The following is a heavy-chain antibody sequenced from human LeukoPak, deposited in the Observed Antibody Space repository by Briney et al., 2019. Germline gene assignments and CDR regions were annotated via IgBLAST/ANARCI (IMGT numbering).Heavy chain of an antibody. D-gene: IGHD3-22*01. Sequence: GGSLRLSCAASGFTFSSYAMSWVRQAPGKGLEWVSPVSGGGGTTYYADSVKGRFTISRDNAKNTLNLQMNSLRAEDTAVYYCARDLGQYYDTSDNWFDPWGQGTLVTVSP. CDR1: GFTFSSYA. V-gene: IGHV3-23*01. J-gene: IGHJ5*02. CDR3: ARDLGQYYDTSDNWFDP. CDR2: VSGGGGTT.